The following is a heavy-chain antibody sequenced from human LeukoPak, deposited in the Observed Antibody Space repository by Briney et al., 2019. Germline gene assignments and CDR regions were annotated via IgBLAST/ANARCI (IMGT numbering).Heavy chain of an antibody. Sequence: SQTLSLTCTVSGGSISSGDYYWSWIRQPPGTGLEWIGYIYYSGSTYYNPSLKSRVTISVDTSKNQFSLKLSSVTAADTAVYYCAREGGYIGYDRGYFDYWGQGTLVTVSS. J-gene: IGHJ4*02. CDR1: GGSISSGDYY. CDR2: IYYSGST. CDR3: AREGGYIGYDRGYFDY. V-gene: IGHV4-30-4*08. D-gene: IGHD5-12*01.